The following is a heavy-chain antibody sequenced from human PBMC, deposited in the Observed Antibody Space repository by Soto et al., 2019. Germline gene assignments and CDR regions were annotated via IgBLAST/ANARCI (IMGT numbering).Heavy chain of an antibody. J-gene: IGHJ4*02. CDR1: EGTFNFYT. Sequence: QVQLVQSGAEVKKPGSSVKVSCTASEGTFNFYTINWVRQAPGQGLEWVGRVNPIVGMSNYGQKFQGRVWITADKSTTTASMSLNSLKSEDTAIYYCATSYGSGSTHFDSWGQGTLVTVSS. V-gene: IGHV1-69*02. CDR2: VNPIVGMS. D-gene: IGHD3-10*01. CDR3: ATSYGSGSTHFDS.